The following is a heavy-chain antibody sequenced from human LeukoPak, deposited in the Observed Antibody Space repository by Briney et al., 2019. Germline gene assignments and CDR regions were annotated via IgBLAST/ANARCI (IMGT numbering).Heavy chain of an antibody. J-gene: IGHJ6*02. V-gene: IGHV4-31*03. CDR2: IYYSGST. CDR3: ALSVLPHYYYYYGMDV. Sequence: PSETLSLTCTVSGGSISSGGYYWSWLRQHPGKGLEWIGYIYYSGSTYYNPSLKSRVTISVDTSKNQFSLKLSSVTAADTAVYYCALSVLPHYYYYYGMDVWGQGTTVTVSS. D-gene: IGHD6-6*01. CDR1: GGSISSGGYY.